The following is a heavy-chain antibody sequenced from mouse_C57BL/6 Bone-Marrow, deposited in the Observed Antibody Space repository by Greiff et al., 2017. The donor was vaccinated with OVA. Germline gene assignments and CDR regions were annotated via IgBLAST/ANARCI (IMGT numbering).Heavy chain of an antibody. CDR3: APSNYDWFAY. Sequence: QVQLQQSGAELAKPGASVKLSCKASGYTFTSYWMHWVKQRPGQGLEWIGYINPSSGYTKYNQKFKDKATLTADKSSSTAYMQLSSLTYEDSAVYDCAPSNYDWFAYWGKGTLVTVSA. CDR1: GYTFTSYW. D-gene: IGHD2-5*01. J-gene: IGHJ3*01. V-gene: IGHV1-7*01. CDR2: INPSSGYT.